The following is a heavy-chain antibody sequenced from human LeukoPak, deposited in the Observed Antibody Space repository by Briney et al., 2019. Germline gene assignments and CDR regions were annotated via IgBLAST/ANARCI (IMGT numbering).Heavy chain of an antibody. D-gene: IGHD6-13*01. V-gene: IGHV4-34*01. CDR3: ATKYSSSWYEPRDY. CDR2: INHSGST. Sequence: PSETLSLTCAVYGGSFSGYYWSWIRQPPGKGLEWIGEINHSGSTNYNPSLKNRVTISVDTSKNQFSLKLSSVTAADTAVYYCATKYSSSWYEPRDYWGQGTLVTVSS. CDR1: GGSFSGYY. J-gene: IGHJ4*02.